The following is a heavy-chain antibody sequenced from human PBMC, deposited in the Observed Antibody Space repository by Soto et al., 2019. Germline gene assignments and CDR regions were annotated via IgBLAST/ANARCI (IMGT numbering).Heavy chain of an antibody. V-gene: IGHV3-23*01. D-gene: IGHD6-19*01. CDR3: ARDGGSCTAVAGIQYSVLDV. J-gene: IGHJ6*02. CDR1: GFTFSNYA. Sequence: GWSLRLSCAASGFTFSNYAMNWVRQAPGKGLEWVSGLSPSGGTTYYADSVKGRFTISRDNSKNTLFLLMNNVRGEDTVVYYCARDGGSCTAVAGIQYSVLDVWGRGTTVIIS. CDR2: LSPSGGTT.